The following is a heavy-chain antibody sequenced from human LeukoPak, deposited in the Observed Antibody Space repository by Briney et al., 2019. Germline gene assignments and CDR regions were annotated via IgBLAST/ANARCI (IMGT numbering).Heavy chain of an antibody. CDR2: ISSSSSTI. CDR1: GLTFSSYE. D-gene: IGHD2-15*01. V-gene: IGHV3-48*01. Sequence: GGSLRLSCAASGLTFSSYEMSWVRQAPGKGLEWVSYISSSSSTIYYADSVKGRFTISRDNAKNSLYLQMNSLRAEDTAVYYCARDSRMGFDYWGQGTLVTVSS. CDR3: ARDSRMGFDY. J-gene: IGHJ4*02.